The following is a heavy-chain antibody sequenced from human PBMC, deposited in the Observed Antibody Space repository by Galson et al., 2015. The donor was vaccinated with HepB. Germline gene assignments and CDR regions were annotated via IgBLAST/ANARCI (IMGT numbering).Heavy chain of an antibody. Sequence: QSGAEVKKPGESLRISCKGSGYSLKNFWIGWVRQRPGKGLEWMGSVYPDDSDARYSPSFEGQVTISADKSINTAYLQWSSLKASDTAMYFCARADTVITPFDYWGQGTLVTVSS. V-gene: IGHV5-51*01. D-gene: IGHD4-23*01. CDR3: ARADTVITPFDY. CDR2: VYPDDSDA. CDR1: GYSLKNFW. J-gene: IGHJ4*02.